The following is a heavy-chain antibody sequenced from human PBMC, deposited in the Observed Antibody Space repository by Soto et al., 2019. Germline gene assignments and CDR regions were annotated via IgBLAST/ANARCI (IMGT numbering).Heavy chain of an antibody. J-gene: IGHJ1*01. CDR3: ALQWLADFQH. V-gene: IGHV3-21*01. CDR1: GFAFSSYS. CDR2: ISSSSYI. D-gene: IGHD6-19*01. Sequence: PGGFLRLSCAASGFAFSSYSMNWVRQAPGKGLEWVSSISSSSYIYYADSVKGRFTISRDNAKNSLYLQMNSLRAEDTAVYYCALQWLADFQHWGQGTLITVSS.